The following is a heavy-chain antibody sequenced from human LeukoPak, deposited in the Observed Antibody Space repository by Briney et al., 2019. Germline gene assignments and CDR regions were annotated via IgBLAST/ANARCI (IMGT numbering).Heavy chain of an antibody. J-gene: IGHJ4*02. D-gene: IGHD6-19*01. V-gene: IGHV3-9*01. CDR3: AKDSNTVAGDFDY. Sequence: PGRSLRLPCAASGFTFDDYAMHWVRQAPGKGLEWVSGISWNSGSIGYADSVKGRFTISRDNAKNSLYLQMNSLRAEDTALYYCAKDSNTVAGDFDYWGQGTLVTVSS. CDR1: GFTFDDYA. CDR2: ISWNSGSI.